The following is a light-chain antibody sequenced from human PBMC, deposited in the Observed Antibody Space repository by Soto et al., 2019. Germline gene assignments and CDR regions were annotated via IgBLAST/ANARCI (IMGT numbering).Light chain of an antibody. CDR1: QDIRNY. J-gene: IGKJ4*01. Sequence: DIQMTQSPSSLSASAGDRVTITCQASQDIRNYLNWYQQKPGKAPKLLIYDASNLETGVPSRFSGSGSGTDFTFTISSLQSEDIATYYCQQYDNLVTFGGGTKVEIK. CDR3: QQYDNLVT. CDR2: DAS. V-gene: IGKV1-33*01.